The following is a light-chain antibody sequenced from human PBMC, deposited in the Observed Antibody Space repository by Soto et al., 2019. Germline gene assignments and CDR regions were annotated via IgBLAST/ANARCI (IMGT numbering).Light chain of an antibody. V-gene: IGLV1-44*01. CDR3: ASWDDSLKAVL. CDR1: GSNIGGNA. CDR2: GSN. Sequence: QSVLTQPPSASGTPGQRVTISCSGSGSNIGGNAVKWYQHVPGTAPKLLIYGSNQRPSGVPDRFSASKSGASASLAISGLQSEDEADYYCASWDDSLKAVLFGGGTQLTVL. J-gene: IGLJ2*01.